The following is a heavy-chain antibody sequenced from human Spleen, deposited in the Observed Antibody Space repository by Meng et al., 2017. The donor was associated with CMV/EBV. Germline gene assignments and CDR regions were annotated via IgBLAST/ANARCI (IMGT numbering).Heavy chain of an antibody. D-gene: IGHD3-10*01. CDR2: INRDGSST. V-gene: IGHV3-74*01. CDR1: GFTFSSHW. CDR3: GREMVRAYSVDN. J-gene: IGHJ4*02. Sequence: GESLKISCAASGFTFSSHWMHWVRQAPGKGLVWVSRINRDGSSTSYADSVKGRFTISRDNARNTLYLEMNSLRAEDTAVYYCGREMVRAYSVDNWGQGTLVTVSS.